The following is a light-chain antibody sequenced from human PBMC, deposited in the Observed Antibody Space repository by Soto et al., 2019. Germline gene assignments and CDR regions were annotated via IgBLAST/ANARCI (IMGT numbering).Light chain of an antibody. Sequence: QSAPTQPASVSGSPGQSITISCTGTSSDVGGYNYVSWYPQHPGKAPKLMIYDVSNRPSGVSNRFSGSKSGNTASLTISGLQAEDEADYYCSSYTSSSTLLFGTGTKLTVL. J-gene: IGLJ1*01. CDR3: SSYTSSSTLL. CDR1: SSDVGGYNY. V-gene: IGLV2-14*01. CDR2: DVS.